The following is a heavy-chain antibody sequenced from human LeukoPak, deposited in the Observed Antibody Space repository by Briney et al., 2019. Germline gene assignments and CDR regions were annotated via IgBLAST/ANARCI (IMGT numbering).Heavy chain of an antibody. CDR1: GGSISSYY. J-gene: IGHJ6*03. D-gene: IGHD3-3*01. CDR3: ARVPPDFWSGYYHYYYMDV. Sequence: KSSETLSLTCTVSGGSISSYYWSWIRQPPGKGLEWIGYIYYSGSTNYNPSLKSRVTISVDTSKNQFSLKLSSVTAADTAVYYCARVPPDFWSGYYHYYYMDVWGKGTTVTVSS. CDR2: IYYSGST. V-gene: IGHV4-59*01.